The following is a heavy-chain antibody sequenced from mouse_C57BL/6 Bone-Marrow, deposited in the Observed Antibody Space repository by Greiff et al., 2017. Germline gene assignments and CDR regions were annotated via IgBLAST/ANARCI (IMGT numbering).Heavy chain of an antibody. D-gene: IGHD1-1*01. J-gene: IGHJ4*01. CDR1: GYTFTDYY. CDR3: ARWDSYDGSSYSAMDY. Sequence: VQLQESGAELVRPGASVKLSCKASGYTFTDYYINWVKQRPGQGLEWIARIYPGSGNTYYNEKFKGKATLSAEKSSSTAYMQLSSLISEDSAVYFCARWDSYDGSSYSAMDYWGQGTSVTVSS. CDR2: IYPGSGNT. V-gene: IGHV1-76*01.